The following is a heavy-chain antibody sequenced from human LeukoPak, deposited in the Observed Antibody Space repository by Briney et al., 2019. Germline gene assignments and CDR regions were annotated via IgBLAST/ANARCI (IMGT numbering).Heavy chain of an antibody. CDR1: GFTFSTFS. V-gene: IGHV3-21*01. D-gene: IGHD1-14*01. Sequence: PGESLRLSCAASGFTFSTFSMAWVRQAPGKGLEWVSYISRTGTSIHYADSMRGRFTISRDNTKSSLYLQMNNLRVEDTALYFCARTTVAGTIQYWGQGTLVIVSS. CDR3: ARTTVAGTIQY. J-gene: IGHJ1*01. CDR2: ISRTGTSI.